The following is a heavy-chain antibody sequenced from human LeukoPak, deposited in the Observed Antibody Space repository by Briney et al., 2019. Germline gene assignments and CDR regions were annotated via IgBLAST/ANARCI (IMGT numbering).Heavy chain of an antibody. D-gene: IGHD1-26*01. CDR1: GFTFSSYS. Sequence: GGSLRLSCAASGFTFSSYSMNWVRQAPGKGLEWVSYISSSSSTIYYADSVKGRFTISRDNAKNSLYLQMNSLRAEDTAVYYCARPVGATRFDYWGQGTLVTVSS. V-gene: IGHV3-48*04. CDR3: ARPVGATRFDY. J-gene: IGHJ4*02. CDR2: ISSSSSTI.